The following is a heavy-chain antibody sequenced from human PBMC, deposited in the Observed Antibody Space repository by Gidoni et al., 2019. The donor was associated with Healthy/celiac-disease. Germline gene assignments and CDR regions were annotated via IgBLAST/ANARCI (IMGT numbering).Heavy chain of an antibody. D-gene: IGHD2-21*02. J-gene: IGHJ4*02. V-gene: IGHV3-23*01. CDR1: GFTFSSYA. CDR2: ISGSGVST. Sequence: EVQLLASGGGLVQPGGSLRLSCADSGFTFSSYAMSWVRQAPGKGLEWVSSISGSGVSTYDSDSVKGRFTISGDNSKNTLYLQMNSLRAEDTAVYYCAKDGGSWNIVVVTAPDYWGQGTLVTVSS. CDR3: AKDGGSWNIVVVTAPDY.